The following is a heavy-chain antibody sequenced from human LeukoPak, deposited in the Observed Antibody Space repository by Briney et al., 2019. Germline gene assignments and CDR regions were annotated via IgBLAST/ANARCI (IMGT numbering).Heavy chain of an antibody. CDR2: IHYNGNA. CDR1: GGSISSGSYY. V-gene: IGHV4-39*07. CDR3: AITPRPKNIFDP. Sequence: SETLSLACSVSGGSISSGSYYWAWIRQPPGKGLEWIASIHYNGNAFYNPSLKSRVTISIDTSENQFSLKVKSLTAADTAVYFCAITPRPKNIFDPWGQGTLVTVSS. J-gene: IGHJ5*02. D-gene: IGHD6-6*01.